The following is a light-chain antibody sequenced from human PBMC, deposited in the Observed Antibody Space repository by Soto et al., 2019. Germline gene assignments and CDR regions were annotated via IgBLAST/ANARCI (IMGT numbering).Light chain of an antibody. J-gene: IGKJ4*01. CDR1: QGIGSA. V-gene: IGKV1-13*02. CDR2: DAS. Sequence: AIQLTQSPSSLSASVGDRVSITCRASQGIGSALAWYQLKPGAAPTLLIYDASTLDSGVPSRFSGSRSGADFTLTISSLQPEDFATYYCQKFRSSAISFGGGTKVEIK. CDR3: QKFRSSAIS.